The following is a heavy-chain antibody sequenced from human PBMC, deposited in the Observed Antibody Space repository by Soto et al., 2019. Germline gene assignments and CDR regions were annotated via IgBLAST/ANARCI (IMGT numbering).Heavy chain of an antibody. V-gene: IGHV4-59*01. CDR2: IYYSGST. Sequence: PSETLSLTCTVSGGSISSYYWSWIRQPPGKGLEWIGYIYYSGSTNYNPSLKSRVTISVDTSKNQFSLKLSSVTAADTAVYYCARVWGGPGWFDPWGQGALVTVSS. J-gene: IGHJ5*02. D-gene: IGHD3-16*01. CDR3: ARVWGGPGWFDP. CDR1: GGSISSYY.